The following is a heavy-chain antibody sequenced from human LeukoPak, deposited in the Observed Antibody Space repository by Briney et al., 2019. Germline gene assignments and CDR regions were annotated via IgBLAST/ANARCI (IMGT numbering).Heavy chain of an antibody. V-gene: IGHV4-38-2*01. D-gene: IGHD2-15*01. J-gene: IGHJ3*02. Sequence: SETLSLTCAVSGYSISSGYYWGWIRQPPGKGLEWIGSIYHSGSTYYNPSLKSRVTISVDTSKSQFSLKLSSVTAADTAVYYCARLSQDTWDAFDIWGQGTMVTVSS. CDR1: GYSISSGYY. CDR2: IYHSGST. CDR3: ARLSQDTWDAFDI.